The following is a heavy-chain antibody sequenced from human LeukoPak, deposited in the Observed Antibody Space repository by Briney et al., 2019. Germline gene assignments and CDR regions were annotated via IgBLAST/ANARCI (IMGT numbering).Heavy chain of an antibody. CDR1: GGSFSSYY. CDR3: ARHEPLAVSGTFGMDV. Sequence: SETLSLTCAVYGGSFSSYYWGWIRQPPGKGLEWIGSIYYSGSTYYKPSLKSRVTISVDTSENQFSLKLSSVTAADTAVYYCARHEPLAVSGTFGMDVWGQGTTVTVSS. J-gene: IGHJ6*02. V-gene: IGHV4-39*01. D-gene: IGHD6-19*01. CDR2: IYYSGST.